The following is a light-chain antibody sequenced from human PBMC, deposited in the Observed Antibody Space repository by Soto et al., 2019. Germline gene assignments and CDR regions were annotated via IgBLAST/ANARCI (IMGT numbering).Light chain of an antibody. CDR2: WAS. V-gene: IGKV4-1*01. CDR1: HSVFSRFRNKNY. Sequence: DIVMTQSPYSLTRSLGERATINCKSSHSVFSRFRNKNYLGWFQQKPGQPPRLLIYWASTRDSGVSDRFSGSGSGTDFTLTIDSLQAEDAAVYSCQQYHTTPTWTFGQGTKVDIK. CDR3: QQYHTTPTWT. J-gene: IGKJ1*01.